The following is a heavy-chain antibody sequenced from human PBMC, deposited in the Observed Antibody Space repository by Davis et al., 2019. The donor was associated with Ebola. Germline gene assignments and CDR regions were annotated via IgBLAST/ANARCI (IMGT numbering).Heavy chain of an antibody. CDR2: ISGSGGST. V-gene: IGHV3-23*01. D-gene: IGHD7-27*01. J-gene: IGHJ6*03. CDR3: AKGILGRYYYYYMDV. Sequence: GESLKISCAASGFTFSNAWMSWVRQAPGKGLEWVSAISGSGGSTYYADSVKGRFTISRDNSKNTLYLQMNSLRAEDTAVYYCAKGILGRYYYYYMDVWGKGTTVTVSS. CDR1: GFTFSNAW.